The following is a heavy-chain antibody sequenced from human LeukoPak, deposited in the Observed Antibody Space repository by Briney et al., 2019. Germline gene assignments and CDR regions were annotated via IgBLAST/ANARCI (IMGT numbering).Heavy chain of an antibody. CDR3: ASRAYDFWSGYDRRYFDY. CDR2: INHSGST. J-gene: IGHJ4*02. D-gene: IGHD3-3*01. V-gene: IGHV4-34*01. CDR1: GGSFSGYY. Sequence: SETLSLTCAVYGGSFSGYYWSWIRQPPGKGLEWIGEINHSGSTNYNPSLKSRVPISVDTSKNQFTLKLSSVTAADTAVYYCASRAYDFWSGYDRRYFDYWGQGTLVSVSS.